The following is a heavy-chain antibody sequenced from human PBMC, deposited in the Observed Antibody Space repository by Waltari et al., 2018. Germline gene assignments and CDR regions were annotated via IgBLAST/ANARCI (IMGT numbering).Heavy chain of an antibody. D-gene: IGHD6-19*01. CDR3: ATALGDSSSASRPFDF. Sequence: EVQLLQSGAELKEPGTTVRISCKVSGYTFSDYYIHWVQQATGKGLRWMGLFGPEDGETIYADNFQGRVTISADTSTDTAFMELSSLRSEDTAVFYCATALGDSSSASRPFDFWGQGTMITVSS. V-gene: IGHV1-69-2*01. CDR2: FGPEDGET. CDR1: GYTFSDYY. J-gene: IGHJ3*01.